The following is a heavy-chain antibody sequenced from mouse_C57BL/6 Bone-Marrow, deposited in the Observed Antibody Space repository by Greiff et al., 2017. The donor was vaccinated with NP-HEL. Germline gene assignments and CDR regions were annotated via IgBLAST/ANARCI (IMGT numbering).Heavy chain of an antibody. CDR2: INPGSGGT. Sequence: QVQLQQSGAELVRPGTSVKVSCKASGYAFTNYLIEWVKQRPGQGLEWIGVINPGSGGTNYNEKFKGKATLTADKSSSTAYMQLSSLTSEDSAVYFCARPYYGSSYWYFDVWGTGTTVTVSS. CDR3: ARPYYGSSYWYFDV. J-gene: IGHJ1*03. V-gene: IGHV1-54*01. CDR1: GYAFTNYL. D-gene: IGHD1-1*01.